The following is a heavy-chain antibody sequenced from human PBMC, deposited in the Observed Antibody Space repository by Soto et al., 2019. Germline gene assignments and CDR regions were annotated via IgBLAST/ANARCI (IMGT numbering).Heavy chain of an antibody. CDR1: GLSITDSEMG. Sequence: QVTLKESGPVLVKPTEPLTLRCTVSGLSITDSEMGVSWIRQPPGQPLEWLAHIDSSVEKSYRTFLKSRLAIYKDTSKSQIVLTMTNMDPADTATYYCARRHLAVAVSPWFDPWGQGIPVTVSS. J-gene: IGHJ5*02. CDR2: IDSSVEK. CDR3: ARRHLAVAVSPWFDP. V-gene: IGHV2-26*01. D-gene: IGHD6-19*01.